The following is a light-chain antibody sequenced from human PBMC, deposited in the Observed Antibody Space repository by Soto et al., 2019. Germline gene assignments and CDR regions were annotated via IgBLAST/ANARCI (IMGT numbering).Light chain of an antibody. CDR3: QQYNDWPLFT. V-gene: IGKV3-15*01. Sequence: EIVMTQSPATLSVSPGETATLSCRASQSVSSELAWYQQKPGQAPRLLIYGASTRATVIPARFSGSGSGTEFPLTISGLQSEDFAVYSCQQYNDWPLFTFGQGTRLEIK. CDR1: QSVSSE. CDR2: GAS. J-gene: IGKJ5*01.